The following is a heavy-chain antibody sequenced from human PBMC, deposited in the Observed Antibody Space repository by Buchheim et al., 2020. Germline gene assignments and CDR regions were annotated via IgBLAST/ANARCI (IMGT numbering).Heavy chain of an antibody. CDR2: IYTSGST. CDR1: GGSISSGSYY. D-gene: IGHD5-18*01. CDR3: ASFGDTAMVLGMDV. Sequence: QVQLQESGPGLVKPSQTLSLTCTASGGSISSGSYYWSWIRQPAGKGLEWIGRIYTSGSTNYNPSLKSRVTISVDTSKNQFSLKLSSVTAADTAVYYCASFGDTAMVLGMDVWGQGTT. V-gene: IGHV4-61*02. J-gene: IGHJ6*02.